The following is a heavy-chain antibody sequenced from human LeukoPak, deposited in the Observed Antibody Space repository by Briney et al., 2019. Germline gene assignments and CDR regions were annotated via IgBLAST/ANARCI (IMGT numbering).Heavy chain of an antibody. CDR3: ARAGGSYYGDYFDY. CDR1: GFTLSSYG. Sequence: GGSLRLSCAASGFTLSSYGMHWVRQAPGKGLEWVSGINWNGGSTGYADSVKGRFTISRDNAKNSLYLQMNSLRAEDTALYYCARAGGSYYGDYFDYWGQGTLVTVSS. CDR2: INWNGGST. J-gene: IGHJ4*02. V-gene: IGHV3-20*04. D-gene: IGHD1-26*01.